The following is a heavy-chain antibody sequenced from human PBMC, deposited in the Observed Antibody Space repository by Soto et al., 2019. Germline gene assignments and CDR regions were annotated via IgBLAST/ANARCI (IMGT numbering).Heavy chain of an antibody. CDR3: ARQRYGDYHNWFDP. Sequence: QVQLQESGPGLVKPSETLSLTCTVSGGSISSYYWSWIRQPPGKGLEWIGYIYYSGSTNYNPSLKSRVTLSVDTSKNQFSLKLSSVTAADTAVYYCARQRYGDYHNWFDPWGQGTLVTVSS. CDR1: GGSISSYY. V-gene: IGHV4-59*08. J-gene: IGHJ5*02. CDR2: IYYSGST. D-gene: IGHD4-17*01.